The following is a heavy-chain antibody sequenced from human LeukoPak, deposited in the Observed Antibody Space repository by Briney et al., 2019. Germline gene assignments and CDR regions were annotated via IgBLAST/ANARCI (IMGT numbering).Heavy chain of an antibody. CDR1: GFTVSNNY. Sequence: GGSLRLSCAASGFTVSNNYMSWVRQAPGRGLEWVSILYSAGATYYTDSVRGRFTISRDSSKNTMCLQMNSLRAEDTAVYYCASGGTGARKFYSDPFHYWGQGTLVTVCS. J-gene: IGHJ4*02. D-gene: IGHD2-15*01. CDR3: ASGGTGARKFYSDPFHY. V-gene: IGHV3-53*01. CDR2: LYSAGAT.